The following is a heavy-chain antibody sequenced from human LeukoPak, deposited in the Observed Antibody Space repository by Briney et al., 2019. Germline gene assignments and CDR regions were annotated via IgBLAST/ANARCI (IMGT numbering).Heavy chain of an antibody. V-gene: IGHV3-21*01. CDR2: ITSSSSYI. CDR1: GFTFSSYS. CDR3: ARDGGSGSYYSHRGYFDY. Sequence: SGGSLRLSCAASGFTFSSYSMNWVRQAPGKGLEWVSSITSSSSYIYYADSVKGRFTISRDNAKNSLYLQMNSLRAEDTAVYYCARDGGSGSYYSHRGYFDYWGQGTLVTVSS. D-gene: IGHD3-10*01. J-gene: IGHJ4*02.